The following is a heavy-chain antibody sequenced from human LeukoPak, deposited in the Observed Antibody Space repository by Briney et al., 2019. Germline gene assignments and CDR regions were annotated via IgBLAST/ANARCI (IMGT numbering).Heavy chain of an antibody. CDR3: GRGGKVEQLVLAR. CDR2: ISSDGSST. V-gene: IGHV3-74*01. J-gene: IGHJ4*02. CDR1: GFTFSSYW. Sequence: PGGSLRLSCAASGFTFSSYWMHWVRQAPGKGLVWVSRISSDGSSTTYADSVKSRFTISRDNAKNTLYLQMNSLRAEDTAVYYCGRGGKVEQLVLARWGQGSLVTVSS. D-gene: IGHD6-13*01.